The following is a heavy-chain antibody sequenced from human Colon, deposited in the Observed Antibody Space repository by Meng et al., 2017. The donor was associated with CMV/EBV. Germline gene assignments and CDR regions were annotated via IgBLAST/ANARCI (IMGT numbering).Heavy chain of an antibody. D-gene: IGHD1-26*01. J-gene: IGHJ4*02. CDR3: ARRRIVGASFDY. CDR1: GGPISSSNYY. V-gene: IGHV4-39*01. Sequence: TVSGGPISSSNYYWGWIRQPQGKGLEWIGNIYYTGSTYYTPSLKSRVTMSVDKSKNQFSLKLSSMTAADTAVYYCARRRIVGASFDYWGQGTLVTVSS. CDR2: IYYTGST.